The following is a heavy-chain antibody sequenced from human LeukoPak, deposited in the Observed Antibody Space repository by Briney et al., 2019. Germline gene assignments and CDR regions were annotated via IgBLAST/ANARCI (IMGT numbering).Heavy chain of an antibody. V-gene: IGHV3-7*05. CDR1: GFTFSSYW. CDR2: INKDESEK. D-gene: IGHD3-16*02. J-gene: IGHJ4*02. CDR3: ARDSSPGYYDYVWGTYPRY. Sequence: GGSLRLSCAASGFTFSSYWMSWVRQAPGKGLEWVANINKDESEKYYVDSVKGRFIISRDNAQSSLYLQMNNLRAEDTAVYYCARDSSPGYYDYVWGTYPRYWGQGTLVTVSS.